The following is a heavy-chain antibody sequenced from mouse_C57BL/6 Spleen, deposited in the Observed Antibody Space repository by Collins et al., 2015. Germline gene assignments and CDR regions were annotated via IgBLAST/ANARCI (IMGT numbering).Heavy chain of an antibody. CDR2: IRSKSNNYAT. CDR3: VRQVDAMDY. V-gene: IGHV10-1*01. J-gene: IGHJ4*01. CDR1: GFSFNTYA. Sequence: GFSFNTYAMNWVRQAPGKGLEWVARIRSKSNNYATYYADSVKDRFTISRDDSESMLYVQMNNLKTEDTAMYYCVRQVDAMDYWGQGTSVTVSS. D-gene: IGHD1-1*01.